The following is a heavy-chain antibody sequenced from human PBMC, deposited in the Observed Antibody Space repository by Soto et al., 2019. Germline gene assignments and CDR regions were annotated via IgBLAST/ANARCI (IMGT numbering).Heavy chain of an antibody. CDR2: IIPILGTE. J-gene: IGHJ6*02. CDR3: ARDGKYYYDSSGDDYYYYGMDV. CDR1: GSGLSVDA. D-gene: IGHD3-22*01. Sequence: SPLKGSCKASGSGLSVDASGWRLTTQRQGRAWMGGIIPILGTENYAKKFQGRVTITADESTSTAYMELSSLRSEDTAVYYCARDGKYYYDSSGDDYYYYGMDVWGQGTTVTVSS. V-gene: IGHV1-69*01.